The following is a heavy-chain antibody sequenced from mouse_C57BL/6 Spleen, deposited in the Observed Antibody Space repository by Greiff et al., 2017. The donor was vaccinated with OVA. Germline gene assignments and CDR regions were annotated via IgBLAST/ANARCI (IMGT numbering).Heavy chain of an antibody. CDR3: ARDRLLRSYWYFDV. CDR1: GFTFSDYY. J-gene: IGHJ1*03. Sequence: EVQLVESEGGLVQPGSSMKLSCTASGFTFSDYYMAWVRQVPEKGLEWVANINYDGSSTYYLDSLKSRFIISRDNAKNILYLQMSSLKSEDTATYYCARDRLLRSYWYFDVWGTGTTVTVSS. V-gene: IGHV5-16*01. CDR2: INYDGSST. D-gene: IGHD1-1*01.